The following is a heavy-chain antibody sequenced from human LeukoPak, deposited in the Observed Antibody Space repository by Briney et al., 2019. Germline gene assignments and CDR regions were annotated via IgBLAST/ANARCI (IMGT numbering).Heavy chain of an antibody. V-gene: IGHV4-4*07. Sequence: SETLSLTCTVSGGSFSSYYWSWVRQPAGKGLEWIGRIYTSGSTNYNPSLKSRVTMSVDTSKNQFSLKLSSVTAADTAVYYCARDMIGTGWFDPWGQGTLVTVSS. D-gene: IGHD3-16*01. J-gene: IGHJ5*02. CDR1: GGSFSSYY. CDR2: IYTSGST. CDR3: ARDMIGTGWFDP.